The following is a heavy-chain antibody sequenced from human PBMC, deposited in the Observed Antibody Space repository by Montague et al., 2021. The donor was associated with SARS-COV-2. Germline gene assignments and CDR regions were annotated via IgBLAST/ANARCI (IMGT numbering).Heavy chain of an antibody. D-gene: IGHD3-10*01. J-gene: IGHJ6*02. CDR1: GGSLSGYY. V-gene: IGHV4-34*01. CDR3: ASGIYPSGSYYNRYYYGLNI. CDR2: INHSANT. Sequence: SETLSLTCAVHGGSLSGYYWSWIRQPPAKGLEWIGEINHSANTKYNPSLNSPVTISIDTSKNQFSLKMTSVTAADTATYYCASGIYPSGSYYNRYYYGLNIWGPGTTVIVSS.